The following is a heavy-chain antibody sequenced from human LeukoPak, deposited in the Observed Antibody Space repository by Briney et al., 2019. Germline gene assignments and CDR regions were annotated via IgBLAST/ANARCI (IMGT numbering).Heavy chain of an antibody. V-gene: IGHV3-7*01. CDR2: IKQDGSEK. CDR3: ARDRSGSYYYY. J-gene: IGHJ4*02. Sequence: GGSLRLSCAASGFTFSSYNMNWVRQAPGQGLEWMANIKQDGSEKYYVDSVKGRFTISRDNAKNSLYLQMNSLRAEDTAVYYCARDRSGSYYYYWGQGTLVTVSS. CDR1: GFTFSSYN. D-gene: IGHD1-26*01.